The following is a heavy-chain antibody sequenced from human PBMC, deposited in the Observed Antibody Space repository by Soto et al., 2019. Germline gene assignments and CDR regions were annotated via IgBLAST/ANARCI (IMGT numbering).Heavy chain of an antibody. CDR3: ARSNVETAMVHPDWFDP. CDR2: IYYSGST. J-gene: IGHJ5*02. Sequence: QVQLQESGPGLVKPSQTLSLTCTVSGGSISSGDYYWSWIRQPPGKGLEWIGYIYYSGSTYYNPSPTRRVTVSVDTSKTQFSLKLSSVTAADTAVYYCARSNVETAMVHPDWFDPWGQGTLVTVSS. D-gene: IGHD5-18*01. CDR1: GGSISSGDYY. V-gene: IGHV4-30-4*01.